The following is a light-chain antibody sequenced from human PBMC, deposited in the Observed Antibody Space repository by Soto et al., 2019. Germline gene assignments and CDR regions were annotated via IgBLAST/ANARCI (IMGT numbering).Light chain of an antibody. CDR1: QGIRNE. CDR2: RAS. Sequence: DIQMTQSPSSLSASVGDRVTITCRAGQGIRNELGWYQQKPGKAPKRLIYRASNLESGVPSRFSGSGSGTEFTLTISSLQPEDFATYYCLQHNTYPRTFGPGTKVDIK. CDR3: LQHNTYPRT. V-gene: IGKV1-17*01. J-gene: IGKJ3*01.